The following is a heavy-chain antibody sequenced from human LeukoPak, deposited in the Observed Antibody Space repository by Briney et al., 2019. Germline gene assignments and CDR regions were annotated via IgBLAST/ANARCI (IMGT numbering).Heavy chain of an antibody. CDR1: AFTFRSYA. Sequence: TAGSLRLSCAASAFTFRSYAMSWVRQAGGKGLEWVSAIRGSGGSTYYADSVKGRFTISRDNSKNTLYLQMSSLRAEDTAVYYCAKPKDNSLYCFDYWGQGTLVTVSS. CDR3: AKPKDNSLYCFDY. V-gene: IGHV3-23*01. J-gene: IGHJ4*02. CDR2: IRGSGGST. D-gene: IGHD1-20*01.